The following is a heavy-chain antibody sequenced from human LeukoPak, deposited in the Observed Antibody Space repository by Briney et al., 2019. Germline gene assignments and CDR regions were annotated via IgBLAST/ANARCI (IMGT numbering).Heavy chain of an antibody. CDR2: VIPIVGTA. V-gene: IGHV1-69*05. D-gene: IGHD5-18*01. CDR3: ATVLRGDTAMVAFDS. J-gene: IGHJ4*02. Sequence: SVKVSCKASGGTFSSSGINWVRQAPGQGPEWLGGVIPIVGTANYAQQFEGRLTITTNESTSTVYMDLTSLRFEDTAVYYCATVLRGDTAMVAFDSWGQGTQVTVSS. CDR1: GGTFSSSG.